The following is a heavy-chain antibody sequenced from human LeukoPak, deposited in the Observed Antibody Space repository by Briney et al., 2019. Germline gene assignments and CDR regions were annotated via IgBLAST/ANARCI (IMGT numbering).Heavy chain of an antibody. D-gene: IGHD3-22*01. CDR3: ARALPSITMIIGYYFDY. J-gene: IGHJ4*02. V-gene: IGHV4-4*07. CDR2: IYTSGST. CDR1: GGSISSYY. Sequence: SETLSLTCTVSGGSISSYYWSWIRQPAGKGLEWIGRIYTSGSTNYNPSLKSRVTMSVDTSKNQFSLKLSSVTAADTAVYYCARALPSITMIIGYYFDYWGQGTLVTVSS.